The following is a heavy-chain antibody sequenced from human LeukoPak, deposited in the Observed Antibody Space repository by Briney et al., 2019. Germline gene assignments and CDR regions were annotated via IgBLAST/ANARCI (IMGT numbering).Heavy chain of an antibody. CDR1: GGSISSSNW. V-gene: IGHV4-4*02. D-gene: IGHD6-13*01. CDR3: ARATEYSNSWRDAFDI. Sequence: SETLSLTCAVSGGSISSSNWWSWVRQPPGTGLEWIGEIYHSGSTNYNPSLKSRVTISVDKSKNQFSLKLSSVTAADTAVYYCARATEYSNSWRDAFDIWGQGTMVTVSS. CDR2: IYHSGST. J-gene: IGHJ3*02.